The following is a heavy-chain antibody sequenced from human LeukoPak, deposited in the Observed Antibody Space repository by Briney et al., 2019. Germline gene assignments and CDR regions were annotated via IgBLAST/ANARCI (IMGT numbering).Heavy chain of an antibody. CDR3: ARGLRLTGYYHNYYYYGMDV. CDR1: GGSFSGYY. Sequence: SETLSLTCAVYGGSFSGYYWSWIRQPPGKGLEWIGEINHSGSTNYNPSLKSRVTISVDTSKNQFSLKLSSVTAADTAVYYCARGLRLTGYYHNYYYYGMDVWGQGTTVTVSS. CDR2: INHSGST. V-gene: IGHV4-34*01. J-gene: IGHJ6*02. D-gene: IGHD3-9*01.